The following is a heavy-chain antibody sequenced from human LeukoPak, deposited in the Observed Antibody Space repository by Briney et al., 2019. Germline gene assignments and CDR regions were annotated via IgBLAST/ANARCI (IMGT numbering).Heavy chain of an antibody. Sequence: PGGSLRLSCVASGFTFSRYGMHWVRQAPGRGLEWVAVLWYDGSKEYYVDSVKGRFTISRDDSKNTLYLQMNSLRAEDTAVYYCAKDRVANMIPQYYHLGVWGQGTTVTVSS. CDR3: AKDRVANMIPQYYHLGV. D-gene: IGHD3-3*01. CDR2: LWYDGSKE. CDR1: GFTFSRYG. J-gene: IGHJ6*02. V-gene: IGHV3-33*06.